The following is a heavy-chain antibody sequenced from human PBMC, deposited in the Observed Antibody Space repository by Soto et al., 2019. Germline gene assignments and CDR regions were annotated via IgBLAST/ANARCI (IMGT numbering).Heavy chain of an antibody. V-gene: IGHV3-30-3*01. J-gene: IGHJ6*02. CDR2: ISYDGSNK. CDR3: ARDRITIVPPIGYYGMDV. Sequence: QVQLVESGGGVVQPGRSLRVSCAASGFTFSNYAMHWVRQAPGKGLEWVAVISYDGSNKYYADSVKGRFTMSRDNSKNTLYLQMNSLRAEDTAVYYCARDRITIVPPIGYYGMDVWGRGITVTVSS. D-gene: IGHD3-9*01. CDR1: GFTFSNYA.